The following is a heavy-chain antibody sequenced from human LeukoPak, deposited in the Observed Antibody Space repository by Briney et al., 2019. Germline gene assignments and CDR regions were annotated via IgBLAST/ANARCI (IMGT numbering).Heavy chain of an antibody. D-gene: IGHD3-9*01. V-gene: IGHV5-51*01. CDR3: ARQYYDISPDPNYFGS. CDR1: GYSFSNYW. Sequence: GESLKISCKGSGYSFSNYWIGWVRQMPGKGLEWVGIVLPGNSDTRYSPSFQGQVTMSADKSITTAYLQWSSLKAADTAMYYCARQYYDISPDPNYFGSWGKGTLVTVSS. J-gene: IGHJ4*02. CDR2: VLPGNSDT.